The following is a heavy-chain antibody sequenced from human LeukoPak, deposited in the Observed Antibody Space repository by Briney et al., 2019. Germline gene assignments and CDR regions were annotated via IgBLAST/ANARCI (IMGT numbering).Heavy chain of an antibody. D-gene: IGHD5-24*01. Sequence: PSETLSLTCTVSGGSISSGGYYWSWIRQHPGKGLEWIGYIYYSGSTYYNPSLKSRVTISVDTSKNQFSLKLSSVTAADTAVYYCARRRDGYNYYWGQGTLVTVSS. CDR1: GGSISSGGYY. CDR3: ARRRDGYNYY. V-gene: IGHV4-31*03. CDR2: IYYSGST. J-gene: IGHJ4*02.